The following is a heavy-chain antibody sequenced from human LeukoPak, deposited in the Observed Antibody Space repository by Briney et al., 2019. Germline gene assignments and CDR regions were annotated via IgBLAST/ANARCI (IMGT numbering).Heavy chain of an antibody. CDR3: ASGPGKYRLRY. Sequence: GGSLRLSCAASGFTFSSYAMHWVRQAPGKGLEGVAGISNDRSNKYYAASVKGRFTISRDNSKNTLYLQMNSLRAEDTAVYYCASGPGKYRLRYWGQGTLVTVSS. J-gene: IGHJ4*02. CDR2: ISNDRSNK. V-gene: IGHV3-30*04. D-gene: IGHD5-12*01. CDR1: GFTFSSYA.